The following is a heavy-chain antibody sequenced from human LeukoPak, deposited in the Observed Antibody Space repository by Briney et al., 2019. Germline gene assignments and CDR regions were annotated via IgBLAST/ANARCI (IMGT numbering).Heavy chain of an antibody. CDR1: GFTFSSYS. CDR3: ARAEYSGRYY. CDR2: IKQDGSEK. J-gene: IGHJ4*02. V-gene: IGHV3-7*04. Sequence: GGSLRLSCAASGFTFSSYSMNWVRQAPGKGLEWVANIKQDGSEKYYVDSVKGRFTISRDNAKNSLYLQMNSLRAEDTAVYYCARAEYSGRYYWGQGTLVTVSS. D-gene: IGHD1-26*01.